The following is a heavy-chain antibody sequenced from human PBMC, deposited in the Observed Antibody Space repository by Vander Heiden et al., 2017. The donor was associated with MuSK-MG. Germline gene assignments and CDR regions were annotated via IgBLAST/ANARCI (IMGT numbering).Heavy chain of an antibody. CDR3: ARDPRNYQLPTSYFDY. V-gene: IGHV1-2*02. CDR2: INPNTGGT. CDR1: GYTFTGYY. D-gene: IGHD2-2*01. Sequence: QVQLVQSGAEVKKPGASVKVSCKASGYTFTGYYIHWVRQAPGQGLEWMGWINPNTGGTEYAQKFQGRVTMTRDTSINTAYLELTRLRSDDTAVYYCARDPRNYQLPTSYFDYWGQGTLVTVSS. J-gene: IGHJ4*02.